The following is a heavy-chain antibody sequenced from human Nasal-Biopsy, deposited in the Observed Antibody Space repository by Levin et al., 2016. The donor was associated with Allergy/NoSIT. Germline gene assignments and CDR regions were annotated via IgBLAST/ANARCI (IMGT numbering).Heavy chain of an antibody. J-gene: IGHJ6*04. D-gene: IGHD3-16*02. V-gene: IGHV3-11*01. Sequence: GESLKISCAASGFTFTGYAMSWIRQTPGKGLEWVAYITSNGTIIHTTESLKGRFTISRDNAKKSLYLQMNSLRGEDTAVYYCARDSLDRYCLRYTCYRYGVDVWGRGTTVIVSS. CDR1: GFTFTGYA. CDR3: ARDSLDRYCLRYTCYRYGVDV. CDR2: ITSNGTII.